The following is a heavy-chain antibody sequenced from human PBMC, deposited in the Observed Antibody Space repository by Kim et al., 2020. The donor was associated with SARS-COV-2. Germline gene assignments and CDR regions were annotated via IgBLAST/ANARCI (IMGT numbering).Heavy chain of an antibody. CDR3: TTDYGDNAAKGY. D-gene: IGHD4-17*01. Sequence: GGSLRLSCAASGFTFSNAWMSWVRQAPGKGLEWVGRIKSKTDGGTIDYAAPVKGRFTISRDDSKNTLYLQMNSLKTEDTAVYYCTTDYGDNAAKGYWGQGTLVTVSS. CDR1: GFTFSNAW. CDR2: IKSKTDGGTI. J-gene: IGHJ4*02. V-gene: IGHV3-15*01.